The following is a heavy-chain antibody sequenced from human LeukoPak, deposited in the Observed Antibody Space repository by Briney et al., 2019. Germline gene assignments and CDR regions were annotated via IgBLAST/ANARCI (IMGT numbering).Heavy chain of an antibody. Sequence: GASVKVSCKASGGTFSSYTISWVRQAPGQGLEWIGRSIPILGIANYTQKFQGRVTITADKSTSTAYMELSSLRSEDTAVYYCARGSNYDYYYMDVWGKGTTVTVSS. CDR2: SIPILGIA. J-gene: IGHJ6*03. D-gene: IGHD4-11*01. CDR3: ARGSNYDYYYMDV. CDR1: GGTFSSYT. V-gene: IGHV1-69*02.